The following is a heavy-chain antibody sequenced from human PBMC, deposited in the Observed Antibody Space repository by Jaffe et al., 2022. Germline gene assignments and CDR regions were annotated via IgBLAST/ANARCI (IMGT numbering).Heavy chain of an antibody. D-gene: IGHD3-3*01. CDR2: INHSGST. CDR3: ARGGYDFWSGYYPDY. CDR1: GGSFSGYY. V-gene: IGHV4-34*01. J-gene: IGHJ4*02. Sequence: QVQLQQWGAGLLKPSETLSLTCAVYGGSFSGYYWSWIRQPPGKGLEWIGEINHSGSTNYNPSLKSRVTISVDTSKNQFSLKLSSVTAADTAVYYCARGGYDFWSGYYPDYWGQGTLVTVSS.